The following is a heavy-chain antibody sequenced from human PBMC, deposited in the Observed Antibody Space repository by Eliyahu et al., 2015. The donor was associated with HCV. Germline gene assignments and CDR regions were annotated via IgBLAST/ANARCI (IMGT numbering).Heavy chain of an antibody. D-gene: IGHD2-8*02. CDR3: ARGPVITGGSYGMDV. CDR2: IYYTGST. Sequence: QVQLQESGPGLVKPSETLSXTCTXSGASISXYYWSWIRQPPGKGLEWIGYIYYTGSTNYXPSLKSRVXISVDTSKNQFSLKLSSVTAADTAVYYCARGPVITGGSYGMDVWGQGTTVTVSS. J-gene: IGHJ6*02. V-gene: IGHV4-59*12. CDR1: GASISXYY.